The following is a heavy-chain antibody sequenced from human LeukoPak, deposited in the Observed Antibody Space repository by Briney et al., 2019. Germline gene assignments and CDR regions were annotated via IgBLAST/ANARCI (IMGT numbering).Heavy chain of an antibody. CDR2: IYYTGST. D-gene: IGHD6-19*01. Sequence: SESLSLTCAVSGGSISTYYWNWIRQPPGKGLEWIGYIYYTGSTIYNPSLKSRVTISVDTSKNQFSPKLRSVTAADTAVYYCARIVVAGNGYNSFDPWGQGTLVTVSS. CDR3: ARIVVAGNGYNSFDP. CDR1: GGSISTYY. J-gene: IGHJ5*02. V-gene: IGHV4-59*08.